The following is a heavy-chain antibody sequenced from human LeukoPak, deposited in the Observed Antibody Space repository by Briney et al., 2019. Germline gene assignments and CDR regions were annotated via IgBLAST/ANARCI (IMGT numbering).Heavy chain of an antibody. CDR2: FDPEDGET. CDR1: GYTFTSYG. V-gene: IGHV1-24*01. Sequence: ASVKVSCKASGYTFTSYGISWVRQAPGKGLEWMGGFDPEDGETIYAQKFQGRVTMTEDTSTDTAYMELSSLRSEDTAVYYCATLHIAAAGTTDLDYWGQGTLVTVSS. D-gene: IGHD6-13*01. J-gene: IGHJ4*02. CDR3: ATLHIAAAGTTDLDY.